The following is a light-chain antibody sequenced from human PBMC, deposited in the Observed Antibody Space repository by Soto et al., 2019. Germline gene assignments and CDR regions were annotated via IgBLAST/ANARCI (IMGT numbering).Light chain of an antibody. Sequence: QSALTQPRSVSGSPGQSVTISCTGTSSDVGGYNYVSWYQQHPGKAPKLMINDVSKRPSGVPDRFSGSKSGNTASLTISGLQAEDEADYYCCSYAGSYSVVFGGGTKVTVL. J-gene: IGLJ2*01. CDR2: DVS. CDR3: CSYAGSYSVV. CDR1: SSDVGGYNY. V-gene: IGLV2-11*01.